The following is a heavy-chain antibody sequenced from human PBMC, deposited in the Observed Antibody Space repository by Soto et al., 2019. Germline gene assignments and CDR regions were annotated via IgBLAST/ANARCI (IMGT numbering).Heavy chain of an antibody. CDR2: INPNSGGT. V-gene: IGHV1-2*02. CDR1: GYTFTGYY. Sequence: ALVKVSCKASGYTFTGYYMHWVRQAPGQGLEWMGWINPNSGGTNYAQKFQGRVTMTRDTSISTAYMELSRLRSDDTAVYYCASSLEWTENWFDPWGQGTLVTVSS. J-gene: IGHJ5*02. CDR3: ASSLEWTENWFDP. D-gene: IGHD3-3*01.